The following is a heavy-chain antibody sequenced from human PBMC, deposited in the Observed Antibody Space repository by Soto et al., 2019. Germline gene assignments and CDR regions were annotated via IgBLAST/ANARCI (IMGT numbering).Heavy chain of an antibody. J-gene: IGHJ4*02. D-gene: IGHD1-20*01. V-gene: IGHV3-66*01. Sequence: GGSLRLSCAASVFTVSSNYMSWVRQAPGKGLEWVSVIYSGGSTYYADSVKGRFTISRDNSKNTLYLQMNSLRAEDTAVYYCARGDRYTFDYWGQGTLVTVSS. CDR2: IYSGGST. CDR3: ARGDRYTFDY. CDR1: VFTVSSNY.